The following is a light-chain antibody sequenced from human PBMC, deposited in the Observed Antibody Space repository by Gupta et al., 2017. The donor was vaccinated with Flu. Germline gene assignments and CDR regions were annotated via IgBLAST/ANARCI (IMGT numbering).Light chain of an antibody. V-gene: IGKV3-20*01. CDR2: GAS. CDR1: QSVSSSY. Sequence: EIVLTPSPGTLSLSPGERATLSCRASQSVSSSYLAWYQQKPGQAPRLLIYGASRRATGIPDRFSGSVSGTDFTPTISRLEPDDFLVYYCQQDCSARTFGQGTKVEIK. J-gene: IGKJ1*01. CDR3: QQDCSART.